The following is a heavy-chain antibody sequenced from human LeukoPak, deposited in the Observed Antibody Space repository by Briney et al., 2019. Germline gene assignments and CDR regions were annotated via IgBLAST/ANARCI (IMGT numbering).Heavy chain of an antibody. D-gene: IGHD2-21*01. CDR2: IIPIFGTA. CDR1: GGTFSSNA. J-gene: IGHJ6*03. CDR3: ARDGGALPSYYYFMDV. Sequence: SVKVSCKSSGGTFSSNAINWVRQAPGQGLEWMGGIIPIFGTANYAQKFQGRVTFTADESTSTAYMELRSLRSDDTAVYYCARDGGALPSYYYFMDVWGKGTTVIISS. V-gene: IGHV1-69*01.